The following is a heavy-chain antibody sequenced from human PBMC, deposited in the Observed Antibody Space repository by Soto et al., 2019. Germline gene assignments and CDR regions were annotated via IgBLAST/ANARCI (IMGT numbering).Heavy chain of an antibody. CDR3: ARRLDDTPETFFNWFDP. CDR2: IFYTGTA. Sequence: QVQLQESGPGLVKPSQTLSLTCTVSGGSINTGGYYWCWIRHLPGEGLEWIGHIFYTGTAYYNPSLRGRVTVSIATSANQFSLHMYSVTAADTAMYYCARRLDDTPETFFNWFDPWGQGILVTVSS. D-gene: IGHD2-15*01. J-gene: IGHJ5*02. V-gene: IGHV4-31*03. CDR1: GGSINTGGYY.